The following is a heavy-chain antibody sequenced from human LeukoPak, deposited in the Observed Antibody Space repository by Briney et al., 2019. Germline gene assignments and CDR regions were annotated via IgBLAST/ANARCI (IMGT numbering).Heavy chain of an antibody. CDR2: MNPKSGNT. V-gene: IGHV1-8*01. CDR3: ARKEYSSPSDY. Sequence: ASVKVPCKASGYTFTSYDINWVRQATGQGLEWMGWMNPKSGNTGYVQMFQGRVTMTRNTSISTAYMELSSLTSEDTAVYYCARKEYSSPSDYWGQGTLVTVSS. D-gene: IGHD6-13*01. CDR1: GYTFTSYD. J-gene: IGHJ4*02.